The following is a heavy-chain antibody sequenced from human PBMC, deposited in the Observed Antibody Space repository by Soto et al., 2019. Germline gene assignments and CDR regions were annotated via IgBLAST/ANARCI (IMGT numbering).Heavy chain of an antibody. D-gene: IGHD3-10*01. CDR2: IYWNDDK. J-gene: IGHJ5*02. CDR3: AHRDAIYYYGSGSYYSGINWFDP. Sequence: SGPTLVNPTQTLTLTCTFSGFSRSTSGEGVGWIRQPPGKALEWLALIYWNDDKRYSPSLKSRLTITKDTSKNQAVLTMPNMDPVDTATYYCAHRDAIYYYGSGSYYSGINWFDPWGQGTLVTVSS. V-gene: IGHV2-5*01. CDR1: GFSRSTSGEG.